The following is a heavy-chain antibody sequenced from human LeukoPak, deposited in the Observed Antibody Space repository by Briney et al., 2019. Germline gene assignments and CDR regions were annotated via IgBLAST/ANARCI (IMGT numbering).Heavy chain of an antibody. CDR2: IYTGGNT. CDR3: ANARFITIFGVVTPFYNWFDP. CDR1: GFTVDSNY. V-gene: IGHV3-53*01. D-gene: IGHD3-3*01. Sequence: GGSLRLSCAASGFTVDSNYLSWVRQAPGKGLEWVSTIYTGGNTYYAASVKGRFTISRDFSKNTVFLHMNSLGAEDTAMYYCANARFITIFGVVTPFYNWFDPWGQGTLVTVSS. J-gene: IGHJ5*02.